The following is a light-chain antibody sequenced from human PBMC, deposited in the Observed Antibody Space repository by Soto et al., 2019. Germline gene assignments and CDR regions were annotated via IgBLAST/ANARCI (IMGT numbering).Light chain of an antibody. J-gene: IGKJ1*01. CDR2: RAS. CDR3: QQYNDWPPRWT. CDR1: QSVTVN. Sequence: EIVMTQSPATLSLSPGERATLSCRASQSVTVNLAWYQQKPGQAPRLLIYRASTRATGIPARFSGGGSGTEFTFTISSLQSEDFAVYICQQYNDWPPRWTFGQGTKVEIK. V-gene: IGKV3-15*01.